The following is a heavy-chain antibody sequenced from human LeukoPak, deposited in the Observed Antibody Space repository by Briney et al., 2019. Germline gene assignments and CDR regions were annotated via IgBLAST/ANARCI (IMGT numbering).Heavy chain of an antibody. J-gene: IGHJ4*02. CDR3: ARELHVERDDY. D-gene: IGHD1-1*01. Sequence: ASVTVSCKASGFVFTGYGFTWVRQAPGQGLEWMGWISANDGKIHYSERHQGRVTMSTDTVTSTVYMELRSLRSGDTAVYYCARELHVERDDYWGQGTLVTVSS. V-gene: IGHV1-18*01. CDR2: ISANDGKI. CDR1: GFVFTGYG.